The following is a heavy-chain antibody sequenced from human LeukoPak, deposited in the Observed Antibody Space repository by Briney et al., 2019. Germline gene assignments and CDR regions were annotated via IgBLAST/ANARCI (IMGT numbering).Heavy chain of an antibody. J-gene: IGHJ4*02. CDR3: ARVSRRYDFWSGYYAYYFDY. CDR1: GFTFSSYG. CDR2: IWYDGSNK. D-gene: IGHD3-3*01. V-gene: IGHV3-33*01. Sequence: GGSLRLSCAASGFTFSSYGMHWVRQAPGKGLEWVAVIWYDGSNKYYADSVKGRFTISRDNSKNTLYLQMNSLRAEDTAVYYCARVSRRYDFWSGYYAYYFDYWGQGTLVTVSS.